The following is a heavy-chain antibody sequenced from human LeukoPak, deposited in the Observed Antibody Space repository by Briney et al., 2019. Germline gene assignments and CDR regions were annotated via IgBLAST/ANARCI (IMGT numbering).Heavy chain of an antibody. CDR3: ARDEDSSGPGY. D-gene: IGHD6-19*01. Sequence: ASVKVSCKASGYSFTNYAMHWVRQAPGQGLEWMGWINPNSGGTNYAQKFQGRVTMTRDTSISTAYMELSRLRSDDTAVYYCARDEDSSGPGYWGQGTLVTVSS. CDR1: GYSFTNYA. V-gene: IGHV1-2*02. J-gene: IGHJ4*02. CDR2: INPNSGGT.